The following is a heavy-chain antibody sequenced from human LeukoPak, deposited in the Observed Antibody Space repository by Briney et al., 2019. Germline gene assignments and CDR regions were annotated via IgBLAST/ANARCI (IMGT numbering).Heavy chain of an antibody. CDR2: IIPILGIA. J-gene: IGHJ4*02. Sequence: ASVKVSCKASGGTFSSYAISWVRQAPGQGLEWMGRIIPILGIANYAQKLQGRVTITADKSTSTAYMELRSLRSDDTAVYYCARDPGSSSIWGQGTLVTVSS. CDR3: ARDPGSSSI. V-gene: IGHV1-69*04. CDR1: GGTFSSYA. D-gene: IGHD6-13*01.